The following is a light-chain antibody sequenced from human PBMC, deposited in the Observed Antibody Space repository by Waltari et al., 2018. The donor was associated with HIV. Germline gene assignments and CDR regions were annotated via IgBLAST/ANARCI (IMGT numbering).Light chain of an antibody. CDR1: QSVLFSSNNKNY. V-gene: IGKV4-1*01. Sequence: DIVMTQSPDSLAVSLGERATINCKSNQSVLFSSNNKNYLAWYQQKPGQPPKLLLYWASTRESAFPDRFSGSGSGADFTLTISSLQAEDVAVYYCQQYYSTPLTFGGGTKVEIK. CDR3: QQYYSTPLT. CDR2: WAS. J-gene: IGKJ4*01.